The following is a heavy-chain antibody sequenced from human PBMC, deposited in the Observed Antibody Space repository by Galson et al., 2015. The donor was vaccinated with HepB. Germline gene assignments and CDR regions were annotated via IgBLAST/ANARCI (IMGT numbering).Heavy chain of an antibody. Sequence: LSLTCVVSGASISSHNWWSWVRQSPGKGLEWIGEIYHSGITNYNSSLENRVTMSIEKSRSQFSLKLRSVTAADTAVYYCARRWEWDQLPQWFDPWGQGILVTVSS. D-gene: IGHD1-26*01. CDR2: IYHSGIT. V-gene: IGHV4-4*02. J-gene: IGHJ5*02. CDR3: ARRWEWDQLPQWFDP. CDR1: GASISSHNW.